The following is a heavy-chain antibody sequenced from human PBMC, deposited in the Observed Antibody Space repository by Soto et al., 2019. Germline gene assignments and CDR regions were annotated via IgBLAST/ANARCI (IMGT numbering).Heavy chain of an antibody. D-gene: IGHD2-2*01. V-gene: IGHV2-70*20. J-gene: IGHJ5*02. CDR1: GFSLSTRGMC. Sequence: SGPTLVNPTQTLTLTCTFSGFSLSTRGMCVSWVRQPPGKALEWLALIDWDDDKYYSTSLKTRLTISKDTSENQVVLTMTNMDPMDTATYYCARIKDCSREDAVDWFDPWGQGTLVNVSS. CDR3: ARIKDCSREDAVDWFDP. CDR2: IDWDDDK.